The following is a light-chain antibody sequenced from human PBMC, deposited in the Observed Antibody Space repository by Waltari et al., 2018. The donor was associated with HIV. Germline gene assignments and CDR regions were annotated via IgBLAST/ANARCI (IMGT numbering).Light chain of an antibody. Sequence: IQLTQSPSFLSASVGERLTITCRATQGVGSYLAWYQQKPGKAPNLLIYSVSIFQTGVPSRFSGSGSGTEFTLTITDLQPEDFATYYCQQLKTYPLSFGGGTKVEIK. CDR3: QQLKTYPLS. J-gene: IGKJ4*01. V-gene: IGKV1-9*01. CDR2: SVS. CDR1: QGVGSY.